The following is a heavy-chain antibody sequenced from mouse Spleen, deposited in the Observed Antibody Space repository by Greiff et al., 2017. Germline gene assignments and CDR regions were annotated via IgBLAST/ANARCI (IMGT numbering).Heavy chain of an antibody. CDR3: ARKGIYYGYDGYYAMDY. CDR2: IDPSDSET. D-gene: IGHD2-2*01. V-gene: IGHV1-52*01. CDR1: GYTFTSYW. J-gene: IGHJ4*01. Sequence: VQLQQPGAELVRPGSSVKLSCKASGYTFTSYWMHWVKQRPIQGLEWIGNIDPSDSETHYNQKFKDKATLTVDKSSSTAYMQLSSLTSEDSAVYYCARKGIYYGYDGYYAMDYWGQGTSVTVSS.